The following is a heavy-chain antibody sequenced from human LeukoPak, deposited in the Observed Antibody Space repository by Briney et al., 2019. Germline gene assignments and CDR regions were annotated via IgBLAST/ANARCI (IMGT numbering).Heavy chain of an antibody. Sequence: SETLSPTCAVSGGSISSHYWSWIRQPPGKGLEWIGYIYYSGSTNYNPSLKSRVTISVDTSKNQFSLKLSSVTAADTAVYYCARAICSGGSCYRADFDYWGQGTLVTVSS. D-gene: IGHD2-15*01. V-gene: IGHV4-59*11. CDR2: IYYSGST. CDR1: GGSISSHY. J-gene: IGHJ4*02. CDR3: ARAICSGGSCYRADFDY.